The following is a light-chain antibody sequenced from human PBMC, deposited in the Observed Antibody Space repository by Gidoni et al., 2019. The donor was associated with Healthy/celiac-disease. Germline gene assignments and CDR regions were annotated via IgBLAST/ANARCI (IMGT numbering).Light chain of an antibody. V-gene: IGKV1-39*01. CDR1: QSISSY. CDR2: AAS. CDR3: QQSYSTPWT. J-gene: IGKJ1*01. Sequence: DIQLTHSPSSLSASVGDRVTITCRASQSISSYLNWYQQKPGKAPKLLIYAASSLQSGVPSRFSGSGSGTDFTITISSLKPEDFATYYCQQSYSTPWTFGQGTKVEIK.